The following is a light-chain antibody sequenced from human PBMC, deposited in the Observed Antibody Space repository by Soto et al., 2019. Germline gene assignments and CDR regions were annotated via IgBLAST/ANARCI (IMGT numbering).Light chain of an antibody. CDR3: SSYTSSSTHV. CDR1: SNDIGAFTF. Sequence: QSALTQPASVSGSPGQSITISCTGTSNDIGAFTFVSWYQQHPGKVPKLMIFDVNRRPSGVSDRFSGSKSGNTASLTISGLQAEDEGDYYCSSYTSSSTHVFGSGTKLTVL. J-gene: IGLJ1*01. CDR2: DVN. V-gene: IGLV2-14*03.